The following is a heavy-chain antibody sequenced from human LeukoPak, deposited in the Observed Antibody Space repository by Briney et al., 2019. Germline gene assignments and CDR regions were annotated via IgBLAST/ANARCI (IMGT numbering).Heavy chain of an antibody. CDR3: AKDPARNYYDSSGYGRIDY. CDR1: GFTFSSYA. V-gene: IGHV3-23*01. CDR2: ISGSGGST. J-gene: IGHJ4*02. Sequence: GGSLRLSCAASGFTFSSYAMSWVRQAPGKGLEWVSAISGSGGSTYYADSVKGRFTISRDNSKNTLYLQMDSLRAEDTAVYYCAKDPARNYYDSSGYGRIDYWGQGTLVTVSS. D-gene: IGHD3-22*01.